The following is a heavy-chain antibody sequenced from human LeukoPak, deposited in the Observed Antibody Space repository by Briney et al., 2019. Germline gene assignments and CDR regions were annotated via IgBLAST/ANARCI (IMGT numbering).Heavy chain of an antibody. CDR1: GGSISSGGYS. D-gene: IGHD5-24*01. J-gene: IGHJ4*02. CDR3: ARDRGDGYSDY. Sequence: SETLSLTCAVSGGSISSGGYSWSWIRQPPGKGLEWIGYIYYSGSTNYNPSLKSRVTISVDTSKNQFSLKLSSVTAADTAVYYCARDRGDGYSDYWGQGTLVTVSS. CDR2: IYYSGST. V-gene: IGHV4-61*08.